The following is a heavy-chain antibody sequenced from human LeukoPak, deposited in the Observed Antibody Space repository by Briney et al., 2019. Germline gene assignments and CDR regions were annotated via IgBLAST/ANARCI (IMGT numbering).Heavy chain of an antibody. CDR3: ARDPSGSYYHDAFDI. J-gene: IGHJ3*02. CDR1: GGSISSSSYY. D-gene: IGHD1-26*01. Sequence: SETLSLTCTVSGGSISSSSYYWGWIRQPPGKGLERIGSIYYSGSTYYNPSLRSRVTISVDTSKNQFSLKLSSVTAADTAVYYCARDPSGSYYHDAFDIWGQGTMVTVSS. CDR2: IYYSGST. V-gene: IGHV4-39*07.